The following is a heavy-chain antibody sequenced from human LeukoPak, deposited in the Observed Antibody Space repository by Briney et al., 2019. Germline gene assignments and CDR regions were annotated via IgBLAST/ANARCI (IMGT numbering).Heavy chain of an antibody. CDR3: ARVLDTAMVYGTFGY. Sequence: GGSLRLSCAASGFTFINYAMTWVRQAPGKGLEWVSAISGSGGSTYYADSVKGRFTISRDNSKNTLYLQMNSLRAEDTAVYYCARVLDTAMVYGTFGYWGQGTLVTVSS. D-gene: IGHD5-18*01. J-gene: IGHJ4*02. CDR1: GFTFINYA. CDR2: ISGSGGST. V-gene: IGHV3-23*01.